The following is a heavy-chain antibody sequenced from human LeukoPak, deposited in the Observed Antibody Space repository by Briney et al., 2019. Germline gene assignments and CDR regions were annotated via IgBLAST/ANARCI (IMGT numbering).Heavy chain of an antibody. J-gene: IGHJ4*02. CDR2: ISASGGSS. CDR1: GLIFTSYA. CDR3: AKYVRYFDL. V-gene: IGHV3-23*01. Sequence: GGSLRLSCAASGLIFTSYAMSWVRQAPGKGLEWVSVISASGGSSYYANSVKGRFTISRDNSKNTLSLQMNSLRAEDTAVYYCAKYVRYFDLWGQGTLVTVSS. D-gene: IGHD3-9*01.